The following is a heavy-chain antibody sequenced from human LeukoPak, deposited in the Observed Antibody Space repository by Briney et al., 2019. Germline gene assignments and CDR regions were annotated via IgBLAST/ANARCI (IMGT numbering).Heavy chain of an antibody. CDR2: LSRGGAT. V-gene: IGHV3-23*01. CDR1: GFNINMFA. D-gene: IGHD2-8*01. J-gene: IGHJ4*02. CDR3: AKEQRIRHCSEGVCMEGYYFDY. Sequence: PGVSLRLSCTGSGFNINMFAMNWVRQTPGQGLEWVSGLSRGGATNYADSVKGRFTISRDYSKNMVFLKMDSLRPEDTAVYYCAKEQRIRHCSEGVCMEGYYFDYWGQGSLVTVSS.